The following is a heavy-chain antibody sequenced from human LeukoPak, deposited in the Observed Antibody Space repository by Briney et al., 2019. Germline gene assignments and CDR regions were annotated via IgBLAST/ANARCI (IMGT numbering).Heavy chain of an antibody. V-gene: IGHV3-30*18. Sequence: GASLRLSCAASGFTFSSYGMHWVRQAPGKGLEWVAVLSYDGSNKYYADSVKGRFTISRDNSKNTLYLQMNSLRAEDTAVYYCAKDPGGSSGYPDAFDIWGQGTMVTVSS. J-gene: IGHJ3*02. D-gene: IGHD3-22*01. CDR3: AKDPGGSSGYPDAFDI. CDR1: GFTFSSYG. CDR2: LSYDGSNK.